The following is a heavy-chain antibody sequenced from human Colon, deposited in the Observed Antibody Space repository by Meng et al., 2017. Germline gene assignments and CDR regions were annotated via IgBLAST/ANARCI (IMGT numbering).Heavy chain of an antibody. J-gene: IGHJ4*02. CDR2: IISSGNNI. V-gene: IGHV3-21*01. CDR1: GFTFSPYT. D-gene: IGHD3-9*01. Sequence: GESLKISCAASGFTFSPYTMDWVRQAPGKGLEWVASIISSGNNIYYADSVKGRFTISRDNAKSSLYLQMNSLRDEDTAVYYCARERAGYYYDYWGQGTLVT. CDR3: ARERAGYYYDY.